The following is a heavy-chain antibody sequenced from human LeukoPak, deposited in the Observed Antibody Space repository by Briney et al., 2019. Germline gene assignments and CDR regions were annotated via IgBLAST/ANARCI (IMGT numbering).Heavy chain of an antibody. CDR2: IYHSGST. V-gene: IGHV4-30-2*01. J-gene: IGHJ5*02. CDR3: ARTQPYGDSPYRWFDP. CDR1: GGSITSGGYS. Sequence: SQTLSLTCAVSGGSITSGGYSWSWIRQPPGKGLERIGYIYHSGSTYYNPSLKSRVTISVDRSKNQFSLKLSSVTAADTAAYYCARTQPYGDSPYRWFDPWGKGTLVTVSS. D-gene: IGHD4-17*01.